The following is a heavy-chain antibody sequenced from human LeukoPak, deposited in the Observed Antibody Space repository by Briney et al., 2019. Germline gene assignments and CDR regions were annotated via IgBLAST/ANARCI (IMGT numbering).Heavy chain of an antibody. CDR1: GFTFSSYW. Sequence: GGSLRLSCAASGFTFSSYWMSWVRQAPGKGLEWVANIKQDGSEKYYVDYVKGRFTISRDNAKNSLYLQMNSLRAEDTAVYYCARGASGAAADPDNWFDPWGQGTLVTVSS. D-gene: IGHD6-13*01. CDR3: ARGASGAAADPDNWFDP. V-gene: IGHV3-7*04. J-gene: IGHJ5*02. CDR2: IKQDGSEK.